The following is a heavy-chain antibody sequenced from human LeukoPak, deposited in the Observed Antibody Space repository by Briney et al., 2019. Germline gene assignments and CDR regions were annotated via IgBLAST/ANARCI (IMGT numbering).Heavy chain of an antibody. J-gene: IGHJ6*02. D-gene: IGHD6-13*01. CDR1: GGSISSGGYY. CDR2: IYYSGST. CDR3: ARGPHSSSWYYYYYYGMDV. Sequence: SQTLSLTCTVSGGSISSGGYYWSWIRQHPGKGLEWIGYIYYSGSTYYNPSLKSRVTISVDTSKNQFSLKLSSVTAADTAVYYCARGPHSSSWYYYYYYGMDVWGQGTTVTVSS. V-gene: IGHV4-31*03.